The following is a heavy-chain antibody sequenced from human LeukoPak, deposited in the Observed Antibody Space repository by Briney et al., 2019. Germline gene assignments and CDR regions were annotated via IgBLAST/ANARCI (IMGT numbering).Heavy chain of an antibody. CDR3: AKIQPSSWEGGY. CDR2: ISGSGGST. CDR1: GFTFSSYA. J-gene: IGHJ4*02. D-gene: IGHD1-1*01. V-gene: IGHV3-23*01. Sequence: GGSLRLSCAASGFTFSSYAMSWVRQAPGKGLEGVSAISGSGGSTYYADSVKGRFTISRYNSENTLYLQMNSLRAEDTAVYYCAKIQPSSWEGGYWGQGTLVTVSS.